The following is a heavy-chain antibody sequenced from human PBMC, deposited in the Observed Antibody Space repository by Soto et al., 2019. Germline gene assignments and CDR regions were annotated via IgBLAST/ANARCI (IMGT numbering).Heavy chain of an antibody. CDR1: GGSFSGYY. Sequence: PSETLSLTCAVYGGSFSGYYWSWIRQPPGKGLEWIGEINHSGSTNYNPSLKSRVTISVDTSKNQFSLKLSSVTAADTAVYYCARGRGAAAGKKFRSYFDYWGQGTLVTVSS. V-gene: IGHV4-34*01. J-gene: IGHJ4*02. D-gene: IGHD6-13*01. CDR3: ARGRGAAAGKKFRSYFDY. CDR2: INHSGST.